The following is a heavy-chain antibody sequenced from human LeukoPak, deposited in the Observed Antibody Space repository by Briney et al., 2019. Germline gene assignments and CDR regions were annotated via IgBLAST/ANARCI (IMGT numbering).Heavy chain of an antibody. V-gene: IGHV1-18*01. Sequence: ASVKVSCKASGYTFTSYGISWVRQAPGQGLEWMGWISAYNGNTNYAQKLQGRVTMNTDTSTSTAYMELRSLRSDDTAVYYCARVIRYSSSWPFDYWGQGTLVTVSS. CDR3: ARVIRYSSSWPFDY. J-gene: IGHJ4*02. CDR1: GYTFTSYG. CDR2: ISAYNGNT. D-gene: IGHD6-13*01.